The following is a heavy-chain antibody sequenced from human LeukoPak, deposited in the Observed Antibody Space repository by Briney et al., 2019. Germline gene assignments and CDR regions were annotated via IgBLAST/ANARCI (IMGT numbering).Heavy chain of an antibody. CDR3: ARDNGWSFDY. D-gene: IGHD6-19*01. V-gene: IGHV3-7*01. J-gene: IGHJ4*02. CDR2: IKELGSEK. Sequence: PGGPLILSCAASGFTFSTYWMSWVRRAPGKGLEWVANIKELGSEKFYVDSVKGRFTISIDNAKNSLYLQMNSLTAEDTAVYYCARDNGWSFDYCGQGTLVTVSS. CDR1: GFTFSTYW.